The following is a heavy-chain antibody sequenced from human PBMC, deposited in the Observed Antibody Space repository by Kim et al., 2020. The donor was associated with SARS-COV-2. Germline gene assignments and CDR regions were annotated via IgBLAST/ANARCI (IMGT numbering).Heavy chain of an antibody. V-gene: IGHV3-64*01. D-gene: IGHD3-3*01. CDR1: GFTFSSYA. J-gene: IGHJ4*02. Sequence: GGSLRLSCAASGFTFSSYAMHWVRQAPGKGLEYVSAISSNGGSTYYANSVKGRFTISRDNSKNTLYLQMGSLRAEDMAVYYCARAREWLSPYDYWGQGTL. CDR2: ISSNGGST. CDR3: ARAREWLSPYDY.